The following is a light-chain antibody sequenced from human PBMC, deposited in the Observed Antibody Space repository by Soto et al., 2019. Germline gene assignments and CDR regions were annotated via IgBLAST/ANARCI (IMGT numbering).Light chain of an antibody. CDR1: SSDVGGYHY. Sequence: QSALTQPPSASGSPGQSVTISCTGTSSDVGGYHYVSWYQQHPGKVPKLMVYEVNKRPSGVPARFSGSKSGNTASLTVSGLQAEDEADYYCTSYAGGNNVFGTGTKLTVL. CDR2: EVN. V-gene: IGLV2-8*01. CDR3: TSYAGGNNV. J-gene: IGLJ1*01.